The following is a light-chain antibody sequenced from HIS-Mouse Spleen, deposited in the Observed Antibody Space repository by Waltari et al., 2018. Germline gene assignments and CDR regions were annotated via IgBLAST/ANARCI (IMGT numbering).Light chain of an antibody. J-gene: IGKJ3*01. Sequence: DIVMTQSPLSPPVTPGEPASIPCRSSPSLLHSNGYNYLDWYLQKPGQSPQLLIYLGSNRASGVPDRFSGSGSGTDFTLKISRVEAEDVGVYYCMQALQTPFTFGPGTKVDIK. CDR2: LGS. CDR1: PSLLHSNGYNY. V-gene: IGKV2-28*01. CDR3: MQALQTPFT.